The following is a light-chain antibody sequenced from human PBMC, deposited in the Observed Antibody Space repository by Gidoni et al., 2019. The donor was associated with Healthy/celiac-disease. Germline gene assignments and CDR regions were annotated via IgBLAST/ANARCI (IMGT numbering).Light chain of an antibody. CDR1: QSISSY. V-gene: IGKV1-39*01. Sequence: DIQMTQSPSSLSASVGDRVTITCRASQSISSYLNWYQQKPGKAPKLLIYAASSLQGGVPSRFSGSGSGTDFTLTISSLQPEDFATYYCQQSYSTSFXPXTKVDIK. J-gene: IGKJ3*01. CDR3: QQSYSTS. CDR2: AAS.